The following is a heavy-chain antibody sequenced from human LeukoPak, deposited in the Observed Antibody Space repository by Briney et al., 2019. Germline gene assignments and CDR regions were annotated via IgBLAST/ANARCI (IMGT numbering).Heavy chain of an antibody. J-gene: IGHJ3*02. Sequence: SQTLSLTCAISGDTVSNNNAAWHWIRQSPSRGFEWLGRTYYRSKWYTDYAVSVSSRITINPDASKNQFSLQLNSVTPEDTAVYYCASSSLRGSDAFDIWGQGTMVTVSS. CDR1: GDTVSNNNAA. CDR3: ASSSLRGSDAFDI. V-gene: IGHV6-1*01. CDR2: TYYRSKWYT. D-gene: IGHD3-16*01.